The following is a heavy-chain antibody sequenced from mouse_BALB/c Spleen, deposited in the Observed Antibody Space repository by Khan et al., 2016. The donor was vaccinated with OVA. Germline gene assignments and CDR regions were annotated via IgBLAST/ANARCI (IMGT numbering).Heavy chain of an antibody. J-gene: IGHJ2*01. D-gene: IGHD1-1*01. CDR1: GYSFTGYF. CDR3: ARKNGSDFDY. Sequence: VQLKHSGPELVKPGASVKISCKASGYSFTGYFMNWVMQSHGKSLEWIGRINPHIGETLYNQKFKGKATLTVDESSSTAHMELRSLASEDSAVYYCARKNGSDFDYWGQGTTLTVSS. CDR2: INPHIGET. V-gene: IGHV1-20*02.